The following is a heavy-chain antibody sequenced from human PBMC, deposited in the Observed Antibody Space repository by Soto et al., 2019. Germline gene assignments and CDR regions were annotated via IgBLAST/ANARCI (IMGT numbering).Heavy chain of an antibody. CDR3: AHRRRYNSTWYMGFDY. J-gene: IGHJ4*02. D-gene: IGHD6-13*01. Sequence: QITLKESGPTLVKPTQTLTLTCTFSGFSLSTSVVGVGWVRQPPGKALKWLTLIYWDDDKRYSPSLKSGLTITKDTSKYQVGLTMTNIDPVDTATYYCAHRRRYNSTWYMGFDYWGQGTLVTVSS. CDR1: GFSLSTSVVG. V-gene: IGHV2-5*02. CDR2: IYWDDDK.